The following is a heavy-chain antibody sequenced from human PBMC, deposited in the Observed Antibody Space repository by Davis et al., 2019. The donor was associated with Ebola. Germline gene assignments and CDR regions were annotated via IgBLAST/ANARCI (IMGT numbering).Heavy chain of an antibody. CDR1: GFTFSSYG. V-gene: IGHV3-33*01. CDR3: ARETPTVVTSNFDY. D-gene: IGHD4-23*01. Sequence: GGSLRLSCAASGFTFSSYGMHWVRQAPGKGLEWVAVIWYDGSNKYYVDSVKGRFTISRDNAKNSLYLQMNSLRAEDTAVYYCARETPTVVTSNFDYWGQGTLVTVSS. J-gene: IGHJ4*02. CDR2: IWYDGSNK.